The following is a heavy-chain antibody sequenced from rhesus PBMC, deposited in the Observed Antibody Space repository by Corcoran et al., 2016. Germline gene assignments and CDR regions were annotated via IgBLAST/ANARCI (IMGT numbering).Heavy chain of an antibody. D-gene: IGHD2-21*01. V-gene: IGHV4S7*01. CDR3: ARAECTGSGCYPRYFEF. J-gene: IGHJ1*01. Sequence: QVQLQESGPGVVKPSETLSLTCAVSGGSISGYYLWSWIRQPPGKGLEWIGYIYGGSGSTSYNPSLKSRVIISIDPSKNQFSLKLSSVTAADTAMYYCARAECTGSGCYPRYFEFWGQGALVTVSS. CDR2: IYGGSGST. CDR1: GGSISGYYL.